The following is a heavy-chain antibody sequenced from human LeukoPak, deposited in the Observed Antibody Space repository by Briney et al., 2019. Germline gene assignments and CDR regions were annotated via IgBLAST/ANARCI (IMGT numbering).Heavy chain of an antibody. D-gene: IGHD5-12*01. V-gene: IGHV3-23*01. Sequence: PGGSLRLSCAASGFTFSSYAMSWVRQAPGKGLEWVSVTSGRRGRTSQADSVKGPSTISRDNSKNTLYLQTNSLTAEDTAVYYCAKRPPYSGYDAHFAYCGQGTLVTVSS. CDR3: AKRPPYSGYDAHFAY. CDR2: TSGRRGRT. J-gene: IGHJ4*02. CDR1: GFTFSSYA.